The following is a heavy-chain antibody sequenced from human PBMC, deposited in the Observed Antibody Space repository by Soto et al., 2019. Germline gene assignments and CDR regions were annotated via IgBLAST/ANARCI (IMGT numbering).Heavy chain of an antibody. CDR2: IYQSGST. J-gene: IGHJ6*02. D-gene: IGHD4-4*01. CDR3: ATQSYSNYGAYYYYAMDV. CDR1: GGSISSGGYS. V-gene: IGHV4-30-2*01. Sequence: SETLSLTCAVSGGSISSGGYSWSWIRQPPGKGLEWIGYIYQSGSTYYNPSLKSRVTISVDRSRNQFSLKLSSVTAADTAVYFCATQSYSNYGAYYYYAMDVWGQGTTVTVSS.